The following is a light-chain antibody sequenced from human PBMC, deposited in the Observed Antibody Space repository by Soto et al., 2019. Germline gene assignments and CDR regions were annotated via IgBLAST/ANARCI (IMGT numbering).Light chain of an antibody. CDR2: GNS. Sequence: QSVLTQTPSVSGAPRQRVTISCTGSSSNIGAGYDVHWYQQLPGTAPKLLIYGNSNRPSGVPDRFSGSKSGTSASLAITGLQAEDEADYYCQSYDSSLSGSRVFGGGTKLTVL. V-gene: IGLV1-40*01. CDR1: SSNIGAGYD. J-gene: IGLJ2*01. CDR3: QSYDSSLSGSRV.